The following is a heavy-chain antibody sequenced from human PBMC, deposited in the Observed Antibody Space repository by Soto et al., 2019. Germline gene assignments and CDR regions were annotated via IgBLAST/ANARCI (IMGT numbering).Heavy chain of an antibody. J-gene: IGHJ4*02. CDR1: GGSISSSSYY. D-gene: IGHD2-2*01. CDR2: IYYSGST. CDR3: ARHDPDIVVVPAAIDY. V-gene: IGHV4-39*01. Sequence: QLQLQESGPGLVKPSETLSLTCTVSGGSISSSSYYWGWIRQPPGKGLEWIGSIYYSGSTYYNPSLKSRVTISVDTSKTQFSLTLSSVTAADTAVYYCARHDPDIVVVPAAIDYWGQGTLVTVSS.